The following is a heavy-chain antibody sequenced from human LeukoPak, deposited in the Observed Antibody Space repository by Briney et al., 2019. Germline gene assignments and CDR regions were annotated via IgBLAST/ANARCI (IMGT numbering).Heavy chain of an antibody. V-gene: IGHV3-23*01. Sequence: GGSLRLSCAASGFTFREYSMSWVRQAPGRGLEWVSNIRSNGGDTYYTDSVKGRFTISRDNSKNTLYLEMNSLRAEDTAVYYCAKGGYTTWFDPWGQGTLVTVSS. CDR1: GFTFREYS. D-gene: IGHD2-15*01. J-gene: IGHJ5*02. CDR3: AKGGYTTWFDP. CDR2: IRSNGGDT.